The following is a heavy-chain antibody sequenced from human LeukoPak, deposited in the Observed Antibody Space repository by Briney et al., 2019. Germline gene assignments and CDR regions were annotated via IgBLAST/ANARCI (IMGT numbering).Heavy chain of an antibody. J-gene: IGHJ3*02. CDR2: INHSGST. Sequence: NASETLSLTCAVYGGSFSGYYWSWIRQPPGKGLEWIGEINHSGSTNYNPPLKSRVTISVDTSKNQFSLKLSSVTAADTAVYYCARASKGGYSYVRRAFDIWGQGTMVTVSS. CDR3: ARASKGGYSYVRRAFDI. CDR1: GGSFSGYY. V-gene: IGHV4-34*01. D-gene: IGHD5-18*01.